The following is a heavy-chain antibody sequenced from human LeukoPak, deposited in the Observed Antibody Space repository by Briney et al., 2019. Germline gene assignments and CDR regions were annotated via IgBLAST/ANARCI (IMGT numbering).Heavy chain of an antibody. CDR2: IIPIFGTA. V-gene: IGHV1-69*13. Sequence: SVKVSCKASGGTFSSYAISWVRQAPGQGLEWMGGIIPIFGTANYAQKFQGRVTITADESTSTAYMVPSSLRSEDTAVYYCARDHGPYDAFDIWGQGTMVTVSS. CDR1: GGTFSSYA. CDR3: ARDHGPYDAFDI. J-gene: IGHJ3*02.